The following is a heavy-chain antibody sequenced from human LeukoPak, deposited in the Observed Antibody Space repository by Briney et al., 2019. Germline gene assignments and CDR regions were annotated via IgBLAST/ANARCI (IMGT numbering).Heavy chain of an antibody. D-gene: IGHD5-12*01. CDR1: GYTFTDYY. V-gene: IGHV1-2*02. CDR2: INPNSGAT. Sequence: ASVKVSCKASGYTFTDYYVHWVRQAPGQGLEWMGWINPNSGATIYARNFQGRVTMTRVTSISTAYMELSRLRSDDTAVYYCASVYSGHDLSQLDYWGQGPLVTVTS. CDR3: ASVYSGHDLSQLDY. J-gene: IGHJ4*02.